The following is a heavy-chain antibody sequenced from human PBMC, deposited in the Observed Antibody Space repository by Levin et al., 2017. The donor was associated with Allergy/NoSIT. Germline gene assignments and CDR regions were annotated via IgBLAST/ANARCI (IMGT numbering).Heavy chain of an antibody. V-gene: IGHV3-30-3*01. CDR3: ARDRVVYNWFDP. Sequence: GGSLRLSCAASGFTFSSYAMHWVRQAPGKGLEWVAVISYDGSNKYYADSVKGRFTISRDNSKNTLYLQMNSLRAEDTAVYYCARDRVVYNWFDPWGQGTLVTVSS. CDR2: ISYDGSNK. D-gene: IGHD3-16*01. CDR1: GFTFSSYA. J-gene: IGHJ5*02.